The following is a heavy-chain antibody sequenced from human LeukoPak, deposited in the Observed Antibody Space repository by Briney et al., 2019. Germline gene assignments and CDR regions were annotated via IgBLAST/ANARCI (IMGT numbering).Heavy chain of an antibody. J-gene: IGHJ6*03. D-gene: IGHD2-8*01. CDR2: INHSGST. CDR3: ARVVGYPSPWYYYYYMDA. V-gene: IGHV4-34*01. CDR1: GGSFSGYY. Sequence: SETLSLTCAVYGGSFSGYYWSWIRQPPGKGLEWIGEINHSGSTNYNPSLKSRVTISVDTSKNQFSLKLSSVTAADTAVYYCARVVGYPSPWYYYYYMDAWGKGTTVTISS.